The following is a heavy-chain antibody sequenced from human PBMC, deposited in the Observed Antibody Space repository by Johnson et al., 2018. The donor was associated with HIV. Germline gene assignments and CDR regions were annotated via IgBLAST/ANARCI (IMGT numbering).Heavy chain of an antibody. J-gene: IGHJ3*02. V-gene: IGHV3-11*04. CDR2: ISSSGTTI. Sequence: QVQLVESGGGLVKPGGSLRLSCAASGFSFSDYFMSWIRQAPGKGLECISYISSSGTTIYYTDSVKGRFTISRDNAKNSLYLQLNSLRAEDTSLDYCAKTTRGNWGSCFDIWGQGTTVTVSS. D-gene: IGHD7-27*01. CDR3: AKTTRGNWGSCFDI. CDR1: GFSFSDYF.